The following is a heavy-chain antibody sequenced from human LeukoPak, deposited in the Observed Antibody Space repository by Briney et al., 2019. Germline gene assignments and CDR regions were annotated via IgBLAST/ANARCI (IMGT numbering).Heavy chain of an antibody. V-gene: IGHV1-69*04. CDR1: GGTFSSYA. Sequence: SVKVSCKASGGTFSSYAISWVRQAPGQGLEWMGRIIPILGIANYAQKFQGRVTITADKSTSTAYMELSSLRSEDTAVYYCARDLMDYDFWSGYYPLDYWGQGTLVTVSS. J-gene: IGHJ4*02. D-gene: IGHD3-3*01. CDR3: ARDLMDYDFWSGYYPLDY. CDR2: IIPILGIA.